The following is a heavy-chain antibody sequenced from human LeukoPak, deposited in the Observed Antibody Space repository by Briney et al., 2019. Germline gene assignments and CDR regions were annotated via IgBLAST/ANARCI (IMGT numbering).Heavy chain of an antibody. V-gene: IGHV4-34*01. CDR3: ARGPSTFDY. J-gene: IGHJ4*02. Sequence: SETLSLTCAVYGGSFSGYYWSWIRQPPGKGLEWIGGINHSGSTNYNPSLKSRVTISVDTSKNQFSLKLSSVTAADTAVYYCARGPSTFDYWGQGTLVTVSS. CDR2: INHSGST. CDR1: GGSFSGYY.